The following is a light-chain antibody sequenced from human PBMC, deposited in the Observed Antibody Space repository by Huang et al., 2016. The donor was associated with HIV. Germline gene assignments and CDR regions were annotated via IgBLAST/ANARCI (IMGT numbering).Light chain of an antibody. CDR2: GAS. V-gene: IGKV3-20*01. CDR1: QTVGH. J-gene: IGKJ1*01. Sequence: EIVLTQSPGTLSLSPGERATLSCRASQTVGHLAWYQQKPGQAPRLLIYGASTRAPGSSDRFSGSGSGTDFTLSISRLELEDFAVYYCQQYGSTPRTFGQGTKVDI. CDR3: QQYGSTPRT.